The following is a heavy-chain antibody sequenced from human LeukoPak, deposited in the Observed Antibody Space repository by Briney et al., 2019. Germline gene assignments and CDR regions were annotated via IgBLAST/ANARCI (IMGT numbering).Heavy chain of an antibody. J-gene: IGHJ6*02. CDR3: ARDGHTAMALSYYYYGMDV. CDR1: GYTFTSYG. V-gene: IGHV1-18*01. Sequence: GASVKVSCTASGYTFTSYGISWVRQAPGQGLEWMGWISAYNGNTNCAQKLQGRVTMTTDTSTSTAYMELRSLRSDDTAVYYCARDGHTAMALSYYYYGMDVWGQGTTVTVSS. D-gene: IGHD5-18*01. CDR2: ISAYNGNT.